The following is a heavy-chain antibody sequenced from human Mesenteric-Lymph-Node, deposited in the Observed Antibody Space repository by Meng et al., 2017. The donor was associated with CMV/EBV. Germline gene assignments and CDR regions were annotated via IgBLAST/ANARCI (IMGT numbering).Heavy chain of an antibody. CDR1: GFTFSNYV. D-gene: IGHD2-2*01. Sequence: GESLKISCAASGFTFSNYVMNWVRQPPGKGLAWVSTISGNGGTPYYADSVKGRFTISRDNSKNTVYLQMNSLRAEDTAVYYCARRYCSTTSCLIDYWGRGTLVTVSS. CDR2: ISGNGGTP. CDR3: ARRYCSTTSCLIDY. V-gene: IGHV3-23*01. J-gene: IGHJ4*02.